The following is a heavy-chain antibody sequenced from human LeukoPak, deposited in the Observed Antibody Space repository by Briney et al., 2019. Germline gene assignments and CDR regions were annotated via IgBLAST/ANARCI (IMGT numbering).Heavy chain of an antibody. CDR2: MNPNSGNT. CDR3: AGTPRVTYYYYYGMDV. CDR1: GYTFTSYD. V-gene: IGHV1-8*01. Sequence: GASVKVSCKASGYTFTSYDINWVRQATGQGLEWMGWMNPNSGNTGYAQKFQGRVTMTRNTSISTAYMELSSLRSEDTAVYYCAGTPRVTYYYYYGMDVWGQGTTVTVSS. D-gene: IGHD5-18*01. J-gene: IGHJ6*02.